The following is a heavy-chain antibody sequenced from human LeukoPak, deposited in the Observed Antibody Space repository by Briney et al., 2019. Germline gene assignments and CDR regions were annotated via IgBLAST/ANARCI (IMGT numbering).Heavy chain of an antibody. CDR2: IIPIFGTA. Sequence: ASVKVSCKASGGTFSSYAISWVRQAPGQGLEWMGGIIPIFGTANYAQKFQGRVTITADESTSTAYMELSSLRSEDTAVCYCARVRVVPAARYGMDVWGQGTTVTVSS. D-gene: IGHD2-2*01. CDR3: ARVRVVPAARYGMDV. J-gene: IGHJ6*02. V-gene: IGHV1-69*01. CDR1: GGTFSSYA.